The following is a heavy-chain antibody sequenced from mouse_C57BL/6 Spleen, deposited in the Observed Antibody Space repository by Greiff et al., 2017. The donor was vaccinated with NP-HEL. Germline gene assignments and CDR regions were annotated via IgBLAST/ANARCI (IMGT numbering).Heavy chain of an antibody. CDR3: VSSYDYEGAMDY. CDR1: GFSFNTYA. V-gene: IGHV10-1*01. J-gene: IGHJ4*01. Sequence: EVQVVESGGGLVQPKGSLKLSCAASGFSFNTYAMNWVRQAPGKGLEWVARIRSKSNNYATYYADSVKDRFTISRDDSESMLYLQMNNLKTEDTAMYYCVSSYDYEGAMDYWGQGTSVTVSS. CDR2: IRSKSNNYAT. D-gene: IGHD2-4*01.